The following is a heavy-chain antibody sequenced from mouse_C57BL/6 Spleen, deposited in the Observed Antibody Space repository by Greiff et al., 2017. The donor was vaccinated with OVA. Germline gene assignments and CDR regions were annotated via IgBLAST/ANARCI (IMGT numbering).Heavy chain of an antibody. J-gene: IGHJ3*01. D-gene: IGHD3-1*01. V-gene: IGHV1-18*01. CDR3: ARNPGYGGDGTWFAY. CDR1: GYTFTDYN. Sequence: EVKLQESGPELVKPGASVKIPCKASGYTFTDYNMDWVKQSHGKSLEWIGDINPNNGGTIYNQKFKGKATLTVDKSSSTAYMELRSLTSEDTAVYYCARNPGYGGDGTWFAYWGQGTLVTVSA. CDR2: INPNNGGT.